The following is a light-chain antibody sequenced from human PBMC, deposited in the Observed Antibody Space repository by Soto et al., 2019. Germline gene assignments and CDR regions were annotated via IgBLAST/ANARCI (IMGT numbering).Light chain of an antibody. V-gene: IGKV3-20*01. CDR1: PSVSSNY. CDR3: QQYGSSPWT. CDR2: GAS. Sequence: EIVLTQSPGPLSLSPGERATFSCRASPSVSSNYLAWYQQKPGQAPRLLIYGASSRATGIPDRFSGSGSGTDFTLTISRLEPEDFAVYYCQQYGSSPWTFGQGTKVEIK. J-gene: IGKJ1*01.